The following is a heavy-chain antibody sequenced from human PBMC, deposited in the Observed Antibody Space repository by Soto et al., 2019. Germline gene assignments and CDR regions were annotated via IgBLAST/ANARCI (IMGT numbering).Heavy chain of an antibody. CDR1: GGTFSSFA. D-gene: IGHD2-21*01. Sequence: QVLLVQSGAEVKKPGSSVRVSCKTSGGTFSSFAISWVRLAPGQGLEWMGVIVPMFAAPTYAQKFQGRVYITADESTRTAYMELSRLRSDDTAVYYCARDRVMRGNAYYYGMDVWGQGTKVTVSS. V-gene: IGHV1-69*12. CDR2: IVPMFAAP. J-gene: IGHJ6*02. CDR3: ARDRVMRGNAYYYGMDV.